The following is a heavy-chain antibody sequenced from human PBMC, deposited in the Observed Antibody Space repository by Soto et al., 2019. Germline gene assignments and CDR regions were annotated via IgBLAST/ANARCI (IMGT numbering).Heavy chain of an antibody. CDR3: ARDLMITFGGVIGYYYYGMDV. J-gene: IGHJ6*02. CDR1: VGSISSYY. Sequence: TSETLSLTCTVSVGSISSYYWSWIRQPAGKGLEWIGRIYTSGSTNYNPSLKSRVTMSVDTSKNQFSLKLSSVTAADTAVYYCARDLMITFGGVIGYYYYGMDVWGQGTTVTVSS. V-gene: IGHV4-4*07. CDR2: IYTSGST. D-gene: IGHD3-16*02.